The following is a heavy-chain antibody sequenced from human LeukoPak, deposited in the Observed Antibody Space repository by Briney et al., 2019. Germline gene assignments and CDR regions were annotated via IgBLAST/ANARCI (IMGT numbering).Heavy chain of an antibody. CDR2: ISAYNGNT. CDR3: ASTISGSYYGSYYFDY. V-gene: IGHV1-18*01. J-gene: IGHJ4*02. CDR1: GYTFTSYG. D-gene: IGHD1-26*01. Sequence: SVKVSCKASGYTFTSYGISWVRQAPGQGLEWMGWISAYNGNTNYAQKLQGRVTMTTDTSTSTAYMELRSLRSDDTAVYYCASTISGSYYGSYYFDYWGQGTLVTVSS.